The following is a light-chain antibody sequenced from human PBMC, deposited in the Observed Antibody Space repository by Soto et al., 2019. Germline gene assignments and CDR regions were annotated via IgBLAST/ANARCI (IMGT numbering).Light chain of an antibody. J-gene: IGKJ1*01. CDR2: KAS. V-gene: IGKV1-5*03. CDR3: QQYSSYYRT. CDR1: QSISNW. Sequence: DIQMTQSPSTLSSSVGDRVTITCRASQSISNWLAWYQQKPGKDPKLLIYKASSLESGVPSRFSGSGSGTEFSLTISGLQPDDFATYYCQQYSSYYRTFGQGTKVQIK.